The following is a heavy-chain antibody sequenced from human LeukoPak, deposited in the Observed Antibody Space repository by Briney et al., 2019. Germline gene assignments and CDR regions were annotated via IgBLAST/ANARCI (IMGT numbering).Heavy chain of an antibody. CDR2: IYHSGST. CDR3: TAAPYYYYYMDV. D-gene: IGHD6-25*01. V-gene: IGHV4-4*02. Sequence: SETLSLTCAVSGGSISSSNWWSWVRQPPGKGLEWIGEIYHSGSTNYNPSLKSRVTISVDKSKNQFSLKLSSVTAADTAVYYCTAAPYYYYYMDVWGKGTTVTVSS. J-gene: IGHJ6*03. CDR1: GGSISSSNW.